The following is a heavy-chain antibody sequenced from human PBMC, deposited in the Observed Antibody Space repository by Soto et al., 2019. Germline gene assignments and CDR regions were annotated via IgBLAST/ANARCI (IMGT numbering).Heavy chain of an antibody. CDR3: ARDRGWSNMWYYYYYGMDV. D-gene: IGHD2-15*01. V-gene: IGHV4-59*12. CDR1: GGSISSYY. J-gene: IGHJ6*02. CDR2: SYYSGST. Sequence: PSETLSLTCTVSGGSISSYYWSWIRQPPGKGLEWIGYSYYSGSTNYNPSLKSRVTISVDTSKNQFSLKLSSVTAADTAVYYCARDRGWSNMWYYYYYGMDVWGQGTTVTVSS.